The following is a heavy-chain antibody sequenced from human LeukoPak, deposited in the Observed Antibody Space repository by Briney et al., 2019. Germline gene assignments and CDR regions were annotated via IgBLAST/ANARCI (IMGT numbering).Heavy chain of an antibody. D-gene: IGHD3-16*02. CDR3: ARDVRLGELSLPYYFDY. V-gene: IGHV1-69*13. CDR2: IIPIFGTA. J-gene: IGHJ4*02. Sequence: ASVKVSCKASGGTFSSYAVSWVRQAPGQGLEWMGGIIPIFGTANYAQKFQGRVTITADESTSTAYMELSSLRSEDTAVYYCARDVRLGELSLPYYFDYWGQGTLVTVSS. CDR1: GGTFSSYA.